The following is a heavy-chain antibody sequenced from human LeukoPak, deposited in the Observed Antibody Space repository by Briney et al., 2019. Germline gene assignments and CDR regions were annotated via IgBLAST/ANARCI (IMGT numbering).Heavy chain of an antibody. CDR1: GYTFTSYD. D-gene: IGHD3-10*01. CDR3: ARWGGGSGSYQDAFDI. Sequence: ASVKVSCKASGYTFTSYDINWGRQATGQGLEWMGWMNPNSGNTGYAQKFQGRVTMTRNTSISTAYMELSSLRSEDTAVYYCARWGGGSGSYQDAFDIWGQGTMVTVSS. J-gene: IGHJ3*02. V-gene: IGHV1-8*01. CDR2: MNPNSGNT.